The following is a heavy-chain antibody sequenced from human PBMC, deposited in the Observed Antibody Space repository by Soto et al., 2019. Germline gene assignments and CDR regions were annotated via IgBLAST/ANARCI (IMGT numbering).Heavy chain of an antibody. V-gene: IGHV3-23*01. CDR2: VSIGGST. Sequence: GGSLRLSCAASGFTFSSYAMGWARQGPGKGLEWVAVVSIGGSTHYADSVRGRFTISRDNSKNTLSLQMNSLTAEDTAVYFCAKRRGAGGHFDYWGQGALVTVSS. J-gene: IGHJ4*02. CDR3: AKRRGAGGHFDY. D-gene: IGHD2-15*01. CDR1: GFTFSSYA.